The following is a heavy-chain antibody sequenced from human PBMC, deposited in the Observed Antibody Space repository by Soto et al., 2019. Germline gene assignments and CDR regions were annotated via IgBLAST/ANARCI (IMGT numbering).Heavy chain of an antibody. CDR2: ISGSGGST. CDR1: GFTFSSYA. D-gene: IGHD6-13*01. V-gene: IGHV3-23*01. J-gene: IGHJ6*02. CDR3: AKDLHSSSWYPLYYYYGMDV. Sequence: GGSLRLSCAASGFTFSSYAMSWVRQAPGKGLEWVSAISGSGGSTYYADSVKGRFTISRDNSKNTLYLQMNSLRAEDTAVYYCAKDLHSSSWYPLYYYYGMDVWGQGTTVTVSS.